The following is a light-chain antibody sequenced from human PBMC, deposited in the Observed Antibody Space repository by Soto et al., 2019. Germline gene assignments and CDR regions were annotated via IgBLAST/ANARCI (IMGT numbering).Light chain of an antibody. CDR3: SSHAGSNTYV. V-gene: IGLV2-8*01. CDR1: SSDVGGYDF. Sequence: QSALTQPPSASGSLGQSVTISCTGTSSDVGGYDFVSWYQQHPGKAPKVIIYDVNKRPSGVPDRFSGSKSGNTASLTVSGLQAEDEANYYCSSHAGSNTYVFGTGTKVTVL. CDR2: DVN. J-gene: IGLJ1*01.